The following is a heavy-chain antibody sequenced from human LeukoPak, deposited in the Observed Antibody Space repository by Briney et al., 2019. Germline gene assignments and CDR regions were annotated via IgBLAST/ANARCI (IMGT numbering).Heavy chain of an antibody. CDR3: AKSLSRQGFYYALGAFDI. D-gene: IGHD3-22*01. CDR1: GFTFSKYS. J-gene: IGHJ3*02. CDR2: ISGSGGST. V-gene: IGHV3-23*01. Sequence: PGGSLRLSCAASGFTFSKYSMTWARQAPGKGLECVSAISGSGGSTCYADSVKGRFTISRDNSKNTLYLRMNSLRAEHTAVYYCAKSLSRQGFYYALGAFDIWGQGTMVTVSS.